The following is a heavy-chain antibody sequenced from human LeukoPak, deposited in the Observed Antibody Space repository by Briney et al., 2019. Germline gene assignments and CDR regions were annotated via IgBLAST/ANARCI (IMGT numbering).Heavy chain of an antibody. CDR2: ISHSGYT. CDR3: ARVDGYNQAAY. D-gene: IGHD5-24*01. J-gene: IGHJ4*02. Sequence: SETLSLTCTVSDYSISTGYYWVWIRQSPGKGLEWIAGISHSGYTYYSPSLKSRVTISADTSKNQFSLNLSSMTAADTAVYYCARVDGYNQAAYWGQGTLVAVSS. CDR1: DYSISTGYY. V-gene: IGHV4-38-2*02.